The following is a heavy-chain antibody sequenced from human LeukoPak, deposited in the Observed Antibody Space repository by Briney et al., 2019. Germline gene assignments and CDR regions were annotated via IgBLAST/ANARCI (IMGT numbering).Heavy chain of an antibody. CDR1: GGTFSSYA. CDR2: IIPIFGIA. J-gene: IGHJ4*02. D-gene: IGHD4-17*01. V-gene: IGHV1-69*04. CDR3: ARMLSDGDYDDY. Sequence: SVNVSCKASGGTFSSYAISWVRQAPGQGLEWMGRIIPIFGIANYAQKFQGRVTITADKSTSTAYMELSSLRSEDTAVYYCARMLSDGDYDDYWGQGTLVTVSS.